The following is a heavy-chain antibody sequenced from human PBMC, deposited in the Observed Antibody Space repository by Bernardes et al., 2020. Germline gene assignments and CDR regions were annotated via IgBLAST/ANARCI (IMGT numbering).Heavy chain of an antibody. D-gene: IGHD5-12*01. Sequence: ASVKVSCKASGYAFTDYFIHWVRQAPGQGPEWVGRINPNSGDTNYAQNFQGRVTTTRDTSISTAYMELSRLRSDDTAVYYCAKEGEYTAYDQYYFDYWGQGILVTVSS. CDR2: INPNSGDT. CDR3: AKEGEYTAYDQYYFDY. V-gene: IGHV1-2*06. CDR1: GYAFTDYF. J-gene: IGHJ4*02.